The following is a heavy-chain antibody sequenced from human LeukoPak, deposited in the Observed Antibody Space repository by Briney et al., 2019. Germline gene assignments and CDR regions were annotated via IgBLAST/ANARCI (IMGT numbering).Heavy chain of an antibody. CDR3: ATITVRGVITDH. CDR1: GYTLTELS. V-gene: IGHV1-24*01. CDR2: FDPEDGET. J-gene: IGHJ4*02. D-gene: IGHD3-10*01. Sequence: ASVKVSCKVSGYTLTELSMHWVRQAPGKGLEWMGGFDPEDGETIYAQKFQGRVTMTEDTSTDTAYMELSSPRSEDTAVYYCATITVRGVITDHWGQGTLVTVSS.